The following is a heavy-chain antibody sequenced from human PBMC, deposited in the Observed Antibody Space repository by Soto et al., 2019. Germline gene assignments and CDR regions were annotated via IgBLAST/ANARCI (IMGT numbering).Heavy chain of an antibody. Sequence: GWSLRLSCAASGFTFDDYTMHWVRQAPGKGLEWVSMISWDGGNTYYADSVKGRFTISRDNSKNSLYLQMNSLRTEDTALYYCAKDTSWTIDYWGQGTLVTVSS. V-gene: IGHV3-43*01. CDR2: ISWDGGNT. CDR3: AKDTSWTIDY. D-gene: IGHD4-17*01. CDR1: GFTFDDYT. J-gene: IGHJ4*02.